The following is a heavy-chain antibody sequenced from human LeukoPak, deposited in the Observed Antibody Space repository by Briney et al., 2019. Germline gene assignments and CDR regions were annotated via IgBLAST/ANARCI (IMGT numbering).Heavy chain of an antibody. V-gene: IGHV3-30-3*01. CDR3: ARELLGITMVRGSQVFFNWFDP. Sequence: GRSLRLSCVASGFTFSSYAMHWVRQAPGKGLEWVAVISYDGSNKYYADSVKGRFTISRDNSKNTLYLQMNSLRAEDTAVYYCARELLGITMVRGSQVFFNWFDPWGQGTLVTVSS. J-gene: IGHJ5*02. D-gene: IGHD3-10*01. CDR2: ISYDGSNK. CDR1: GFTFSSYA.